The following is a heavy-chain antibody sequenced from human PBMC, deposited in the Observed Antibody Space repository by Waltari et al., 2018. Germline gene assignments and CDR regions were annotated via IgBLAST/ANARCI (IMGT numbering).Heavy chain of an antibody. CDR2: INHSGST. Sequence: QVQLQQWGAGLLKPSETLSLTCAVYGGSFSGYYWSWIRQPPGKGLEWIGEINHSGSTNYNPSLKSRVTISVDTSKNQFSLKLSSVTAADTAVYYCARLRRYYYYMDVWGKGTTVTISS. CDR3: ARLRRYYYYMDV. CDR1: GGSFSGYY. D-gene: IGHD3-16*01. J-gene: IGHJ6*03. V-gene: IGHV4-34*01.